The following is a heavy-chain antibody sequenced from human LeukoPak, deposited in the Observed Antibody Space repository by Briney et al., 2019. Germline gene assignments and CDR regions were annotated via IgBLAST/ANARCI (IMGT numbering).Heavy chain of an antibody. V-gene: IGHV1-2*02. Sequence: ASVKVSCKASGYTFTDYYMHWVRQAPGQGFEWMGWINPNDGDTNYAQKFQGRVTMTRDTSTSAAHMEVSRLRSDDTAVYYCARANFLYCSSSTCLFDYWGQGTLVTVSS. CDR2: INPNDGDT. CDR3: ARANFLYCSSSTCLFDY. J-gene: IGHJ4*02. D-gene: IGHD2-2*01. CDR1: GYTFTDYY.